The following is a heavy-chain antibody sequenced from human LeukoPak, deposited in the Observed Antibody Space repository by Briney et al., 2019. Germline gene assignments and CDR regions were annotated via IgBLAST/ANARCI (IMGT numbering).Heavy chain of an antibody. CDR1: GYSFTSYW. V-gene: IGHV5-51*01. CDR2: IYPGDSDT. D-gene: IGHD2-15*01. J-gene: IGHJ4*02. Sequence: GESLKISCKGSGYSFTSYWIGWVRQMPGKGLEWMGIIYPGDSDTRYSPSFQGQVTISADKSISTAYLQWSSLKASDTAMYYCARHPMGYCSGGSCLLQPFDYWGQGTLVTVSS. CDR3: ARHPMGYCSGGSCLLQPFDY.